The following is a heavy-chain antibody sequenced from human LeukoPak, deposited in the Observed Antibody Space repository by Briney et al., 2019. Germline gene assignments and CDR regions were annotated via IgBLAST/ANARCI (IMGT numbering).Heavy chain of an antibody. J-gene: IGHJ5*02. Sequence: PGGSLRLSCAASGFTFSSYSMNWVRQAPGKGLEWVSSISSSSSYIYYADSVKGRFTISRDNAKNSLYLQMNSLRAEDTAVYYCARAEGYNWNYGFTWGQGTLVTVSS. D-gene: IGHD1-7*01. V-gene: IGHV3-21*01. CDR2: ISSSSSYI. CDR1: GFTFSSYS. CDR3: ARAEGYNWNYGFT.